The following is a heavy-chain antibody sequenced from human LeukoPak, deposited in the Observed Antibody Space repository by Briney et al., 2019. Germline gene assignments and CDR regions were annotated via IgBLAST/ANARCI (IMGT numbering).Heavy chain of an antibody. Sequence: SQTLSLTCAISGDSVSSNSAAWNWIRQSPSRGLEWLGRTYYRSQWYNDYALSVKSRITINPDTSKNQFSLQLSSVTPEDTAVYYCARDRLEPGYYNFYGMDVWGHGTTVTVSS. V-gene: IGHV6-1*01. CDR3: ARDRLEPGYYNFYGMDV. D-gene: IGHD1-1*01. CDR2: TYYRSQWYN. CDR1: GDSVSSNSAA. J-gene: IGHJ6*02.